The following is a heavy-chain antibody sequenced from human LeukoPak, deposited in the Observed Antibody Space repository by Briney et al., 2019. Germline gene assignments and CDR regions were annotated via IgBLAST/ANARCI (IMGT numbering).Heavy chain of an antibody. Sequence: ASVKVSCKASGYTFTSYYMHWVRQAPGQGLEWMGIINPSGDTTSYAQKFQGKATMTRDTSTSTVYMELSSLRSEDTAVYYCASDAGPLGDWGQGTLVTVSS. CDR1: GYTFTSYY. CDR3: ASDAGPLGD. J-gene: IGHJ4*02. V-gene: IGHV1-46*01. CDR2: INPSGDTT. D-gene: IGHD1-1*01.